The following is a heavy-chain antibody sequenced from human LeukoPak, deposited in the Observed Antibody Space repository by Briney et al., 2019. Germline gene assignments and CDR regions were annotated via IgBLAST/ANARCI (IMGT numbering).Heavy chain of an antibody. V-gene: IGHV3-48*04. CDR1: GLTFSKYS. CDR2: IDTSSTTM. J-gene: IGHJ5*01. CDR3: ARDNWVDC. Sequence: GGSLRLSCAASGLTFSKYSMTWVRQAPGKGLECVSFIDTSSTTMYYTDSVKGRFTISRDNAKNSLYLQMNSLKVEDTAIYYCARDNWVDCWGQGTLVTVSS.